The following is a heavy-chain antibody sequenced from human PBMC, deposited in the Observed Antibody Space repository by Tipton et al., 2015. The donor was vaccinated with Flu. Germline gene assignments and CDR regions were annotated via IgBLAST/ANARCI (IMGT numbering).Heavy chain of an antibody. V-gene: IGHV1-18*01. D-gene: IGHD3-3*01. CDR3: AKEGFGVDSPYYYGMDV. J-gene: IGHJ6*02. CDR2: ISAYTGAT. Sequence: QLVQSGDEVRKPGASVKVSCKASGYSFTSHGISWIRQAPGQGLEWMGWISAYTGATNYAQKFQGRVTMTTDTFTTTGYMDLRNLRSDDTAVYYCAKEGFGVDSPYYYGMDVWGQGTTVIVS. CDR1: GYSFTSHG.